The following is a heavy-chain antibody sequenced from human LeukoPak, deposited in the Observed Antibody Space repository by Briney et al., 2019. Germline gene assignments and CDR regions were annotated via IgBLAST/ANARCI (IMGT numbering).Heavy chain of an antibody. CDR1: GGSFSGYY. D-gene: IGHD2-8*01. J-gene: IGHJ4*02. CDR2: INHSGST. V-gene: IGHV4-34*01. CDR3: ARGRVGYCTNGVCRGYSGMSYYFDY. Sequence: SETLSLTCAVYGGSFSGYYWSWIRQPPGKGLEWIGEINHSGSTNYNPSLKSRVTISVDTSKNQFSLKLSSVTAADTAVYYCARGRVGYCTNGVCRGYSGMSYYFDYWGQGTLVTVSS.